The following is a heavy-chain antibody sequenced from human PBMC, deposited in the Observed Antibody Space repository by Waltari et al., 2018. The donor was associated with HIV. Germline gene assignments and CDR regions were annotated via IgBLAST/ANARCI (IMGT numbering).Heavy chain of an antibody. J-gene: IGHJ4*02. CDR2: VHTSGNS. D-gene: IGHD3-10*01. Sequence: QVRLQESGPGLVKPSQTLSLTCSVSGCSITSGSYYWSWILQPAGKGLEWIGRVHTSGNSHYNPSLRSRVTISVDTSKNQFSLSMNSVTAADTAVYYCTNGGDINGSEFDFWGQGALVTVSS. CDR3: TNGGDINGSEFDF. CDR1: GCSITSGSYY. V-gene: IGHV4-61*02.